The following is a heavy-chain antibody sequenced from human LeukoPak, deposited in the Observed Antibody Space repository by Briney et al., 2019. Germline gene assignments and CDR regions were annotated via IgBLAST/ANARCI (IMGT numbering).Heavy chain of an antibody. V-gene: IGHV3-48*01. Sequence: GGSLRLSCAASGFTFSTYSMNWVRQAPGKGLEWVSYISSSGRTIYYADSVKGRFTISRDDAKTSLYLQVNSLRVEDTAVYYCARGRYCSGGSCSWFDPWGQGTLVTASS. CDR3: ARGRYCSGGSCSWFDP. CDR1: GFTFSTYS. CDR2: ISSSGRTI. D-gene: IGHD2-15*01. J-gene: IGHJ5*02.